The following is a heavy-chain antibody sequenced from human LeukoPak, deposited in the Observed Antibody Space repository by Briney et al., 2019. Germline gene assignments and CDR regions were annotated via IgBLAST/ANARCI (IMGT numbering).Heavy chain of an antibody. D-gene: IGHD2-2*01. J-gene: IGHJ4*02. CDR3: ARAARYCSSTSCFAGIYYFDF. V-gene: IGHV1-18*04. CDR2: ISSYNGNT. Sequence: ASVKVSCKASGYTFTSFGISWVRQAPGQGLEWMGWISSYNGNTNYAQKLQGTVTMTTDTSTSTAYMELRSLSSDDTAVYYCARAARYCSSTSCFAGIYYFDFWGQGILVTVSS. CDR1: GYTFTSFG.